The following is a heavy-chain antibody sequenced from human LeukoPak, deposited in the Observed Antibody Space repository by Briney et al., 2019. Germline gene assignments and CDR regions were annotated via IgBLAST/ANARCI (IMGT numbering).Heavy chain of an antibody. D-gene: IGHD3-10*01. CDR1: GGTFSSYA. CDR2: IIPILGIA. J-gene: IGHJ6*02. CDR3: ARDNRITMVRGPNYYYGMDV. Sequence: ASVKDSCKASGGTFSSYAISWVRQAPGQGLEWMGRIIPILGIANYAQKFQGRVTITADKSTSTAYMELSSLRSEDTAVYYCARDNRITMVRGPNYYYGMDVWGQGTTVTVSS. V-gene: IGHV1-69*04.